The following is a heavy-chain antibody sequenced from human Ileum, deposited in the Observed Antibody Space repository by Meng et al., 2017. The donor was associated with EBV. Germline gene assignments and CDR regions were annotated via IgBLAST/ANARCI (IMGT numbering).Heavy chain of an antibody. Sequence: PLQESGPGLVKPWGTLSLTRAVSGDSISSNNWWSWVRQPPGKGLEWIGEIYHSGSTNYNPSFKSRVTMSVDKSKNQISLNLSSVTAADTAVYYCASGRDYAWHSWGRGTLVTASS. D-gene: IGHD4-17*01. CDR1: GDSISSNNW. V-gene: IGHV4-4*02. CDR3: ASGRDYAWHS. CDR2: IYHSGST. J-gene: IGHJ4*02.